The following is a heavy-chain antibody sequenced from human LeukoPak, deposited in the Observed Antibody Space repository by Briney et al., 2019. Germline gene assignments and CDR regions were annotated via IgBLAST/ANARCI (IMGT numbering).Heavy chain of an antibody. D-gene: IGHD5-12*01. V-gene: IGHV1-3*01. CDR1: GFTFTIYA. Sequence: ASVKVSCKASGFTFTIYAMHWVRQAPGQRLEWMGWINPGNGDTKYSQKFQGRVTITRDTSASTAYMELSSLRSEDTAVYYCAREGDGGYDYWNYWGQGTLVTVSS. J-gene: IGHJ4*02. CDR3: AREGDGGYDYWNY. CDR2: INPGNGDT.